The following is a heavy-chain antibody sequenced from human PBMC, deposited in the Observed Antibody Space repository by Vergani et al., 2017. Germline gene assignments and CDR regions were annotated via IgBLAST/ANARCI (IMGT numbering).Heavy chain of an antibody. D-gene: IGHD3-3*01. CDR3: ARDITIIGVVTHMDV. CDR1: GGTISSYY. J-gene: IGHJ6*03. CDR2: IYYSGST. Sequence: QVQLQESGPGLVKPSATLTLTCTVSGGTISSYYWSWIRQPPGKGLEWIGYIYYSGSTNYNPSIMRRVTISVDTSKNQFSLKLSSVTAADTAVYYCARDITIIGVVTHMDVWGKGTTVTVSS. V-gene: IGHV4-59*01.